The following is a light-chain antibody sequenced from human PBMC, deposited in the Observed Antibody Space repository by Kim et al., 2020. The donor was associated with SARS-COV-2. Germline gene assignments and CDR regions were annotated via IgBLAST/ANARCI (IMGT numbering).Light chain of an antibody. CDR3: QYYGSSLIT. CDR1: QSVSSNS. Sequence: PGERATLSCRASQSVSSNSLAWYQQKGGQAPRLLIYGASNSATGIPDRFSSRGSATDFTLTISRLEPEDFALYYCQYYGSSLITFGQGTRLEIK. J-gene: IGKJ5*01. CDR2: GAS. V-gene: IGKV3-20*01.